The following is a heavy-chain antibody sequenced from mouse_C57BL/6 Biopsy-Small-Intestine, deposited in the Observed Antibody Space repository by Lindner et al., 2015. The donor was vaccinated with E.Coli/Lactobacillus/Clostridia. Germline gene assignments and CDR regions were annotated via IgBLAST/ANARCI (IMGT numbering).Heavy chain of an antibody. D-gene: IGHD2-2*01. V-gene: IGHV1-80*01. J-gene: IGHJ2*01. CDR1: GYAFSSSW. CDR3: AREVVTDY. CDR2: IYPGDGDT. Sequence: VQLQESGPELVKPGASVKISCKASGYAFSSSWMNWVKQRPGKGLEWIGQIYPGDGDTNYNAKFRDKATLTADTSSSTAYMQLSSLTSEDSAVYFCAREVVTDYWGQGTTLTVSS.